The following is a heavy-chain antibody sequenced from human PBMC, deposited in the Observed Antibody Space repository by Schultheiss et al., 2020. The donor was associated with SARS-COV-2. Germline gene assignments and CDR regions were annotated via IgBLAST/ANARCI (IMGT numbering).Heavy chain of an antibody. CDR3: ARNVGATRIMDY. Sequence: ASVKVSCKASGYTFTSYAMNWVRQAPGQGLEWMGWISAYNGNTNYAQKLQGRVTMTTDTSTSTAYMELRSLRSDDTAVYYCARNVGATRIMDYWGQGTLVTVSS. D-gene: IGHD1-26*01. CDR2: ISAYNGNT. V-gene: IGHV1-18*01. J-gene: IGHJ4*02. CDR1: GYTFTSYA.